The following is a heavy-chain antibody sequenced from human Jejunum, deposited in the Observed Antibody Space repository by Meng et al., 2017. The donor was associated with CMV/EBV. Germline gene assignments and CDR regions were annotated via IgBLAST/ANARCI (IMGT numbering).Heavy chain of an antibody. CDR2: IYSGDSGT. CDR1: GFNFRSYP. CDR3: AKTWDY. Sequence: SLRLSCVASGFNFRSYPMSWVRQAPGKGLEWVSLIYSGDSGTYYADSVKGRFTISRDNSKNTLYLQMNNLRAEDTAVYYCAKTWDYWGQGTLVTVSS. V-gene: IGHV3-23*03. J-gene: IGHJ4*02.